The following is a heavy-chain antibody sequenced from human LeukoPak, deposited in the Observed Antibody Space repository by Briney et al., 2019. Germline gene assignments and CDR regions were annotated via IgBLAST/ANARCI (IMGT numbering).Heavy chain of an antibody. V-gene: IGHV4-38-2*02. D-gene: IGHD6-19*01. J-gene: IGHJ4*02. CDR2: IYHSGST. Sequence: SETLSLTCAVYGGSFSGYYWGWIRQPPGKGLEWIGSIYHSGSTYYNPSLKSRVTISVGTSKNQFSLKLSSVTAADTAVYYCARDPDSSGWFDYWGQGTLVTVSS. CDR3: ARDPDSSGWFDY. CDR1: GGSFSGYY.